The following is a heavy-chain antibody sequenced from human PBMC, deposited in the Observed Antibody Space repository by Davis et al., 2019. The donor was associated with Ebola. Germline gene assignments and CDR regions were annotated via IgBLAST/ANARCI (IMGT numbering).Heavy chain of an antibody. V-gene: IGHV4-38-2*02. CDR3: ARDFVY. CDR2: IYHNGRT. CDR1: GYSNTSGFS. J-gene: IGHJ4*02. Sequence: SETLSLTCTVSGYSNTSGFSWGWIRQPPGEGLEWIGSIYHNGRTNYRPSLKSRVTISLDTSNNQFSLKMTSVTAADTAIYYCARDFVYWGQGTLVTVSS.